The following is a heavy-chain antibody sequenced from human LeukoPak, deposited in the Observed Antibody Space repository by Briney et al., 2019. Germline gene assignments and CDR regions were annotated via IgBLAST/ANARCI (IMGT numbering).Heavy chain of an antibody. J-gene: IGHJ3*01. Sequence: PGGSLRLSCAASGFSLSSYGVHWVRQAPGKGLEWVAVISYDGSNKYFADSVQGRFTISRDNSKNTLYLQMNSLSADDTAVYYCGKDPNGDYVGAFDFWGQGTVVSVSS. V-gene: IGHV3-30*18. D-gene: IGHD4-17*01. CDR1: GFSLSSYG. CDR2: ISYDGSNK. CDR3: GKDPNGDYVGAFDF.